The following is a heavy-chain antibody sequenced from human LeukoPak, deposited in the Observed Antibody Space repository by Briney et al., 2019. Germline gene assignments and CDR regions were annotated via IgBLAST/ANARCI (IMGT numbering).Heavy chain of an antibody. V-gene: IGHV4-34*01. D-gene: IGHD6-6*01. Sequence: SETLSLTCAVYGRSFSGYYWSWIRQPPGKGLEWIGEINHSGSTNYNPSLKSRVTISVDTSKNQFSLKLSSVTAADTAVYYCARLLKTDSSSDYWGQGTLVTVSS. CDR1: GRSFSGYY. CDR2: INHSGST. CDR3: ARLLKTDSSSDY. J-gene: IGHJ4*02.